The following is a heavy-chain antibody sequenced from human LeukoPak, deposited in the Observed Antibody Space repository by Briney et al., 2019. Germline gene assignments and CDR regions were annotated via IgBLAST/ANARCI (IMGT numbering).Heavy chain of an antibody. CDR3: ASPSGAGWLAPHYYYYYGMDV. D-gene: IGHD6-19*01. CDR2: IYSGGST. Sequence: PGRSLRLSCAASGFTVSCNYMSWVRQAPGKGLEWVSVIYSGGSTYYADSVKGRFTISRDNSKNTLYLQMNSLRAEDTAVYYCASPSGAGWLAPHYYYYYGMDVWGQGTTVTVSS. V-gene: IGHV3-53*01. CDR1: GFTVSCNY. J-gene: IGHJ6*02.